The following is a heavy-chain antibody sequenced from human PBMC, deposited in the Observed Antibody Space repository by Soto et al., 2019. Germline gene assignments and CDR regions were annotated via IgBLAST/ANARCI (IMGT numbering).Heavy chain of an antibody. CDR2: IIPIFGTA. CDR1: GGTFSSYA. Sequence: QVQLVQSGAEVKKPGSSVKVSCKASGGTFSSYAISWVRQAPGQGLEWMGGIIPIFGTANYAQKFPGRVTITADESTSTAYMELSSLRSEDTAVYYCARSITGTVSYYYGMDVWGQGTTVTVSS. J-gene: IGHJ6*02. D-gene: IGHD1-20*01. CDR3: ARSITGTVSYYYGMDV. V-gene: IGHV1-69*12.